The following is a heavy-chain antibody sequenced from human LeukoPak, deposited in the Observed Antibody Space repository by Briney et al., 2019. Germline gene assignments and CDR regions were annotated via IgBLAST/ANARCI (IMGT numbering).Heavy chain of an antibody. CDR1: GFTFSSYA. Sequence: PGGSLRLSCAASGFTFSSYAMHWVRQAPGKGLEWVAVISYDGSNKYYADSVKGRFTISRDNSKNTLHLQMNSLRAEDTAVYYCAREYYGSGSYSADYWGQGTLVTVSS. CDR2: ISYDGSNK. D-gene: IGHD3-10*01. CDR3: AREYYGSGSYSADY. J-gene: IGHJ4*02. V-gene: IGHV3-30*04.